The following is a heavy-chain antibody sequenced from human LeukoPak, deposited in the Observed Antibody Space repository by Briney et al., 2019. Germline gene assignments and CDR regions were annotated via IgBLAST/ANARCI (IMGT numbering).Heavy chain of an antibody. Sequence: SQTLSLTCAISGDSVSINSAAWNWIRQSPSRGLEWLGRTYYRSKWYNDYAVSVKSRITINPDTSKNQFSLQLNSVTPEDTAVYYCARALGSGSSFYYYYYGMDVWGQGTTVTVSS. CDR3: ARALGSGSSFYYYYYGMDV. CDR2: TYYRSKWYN. V-gene: IGHV6-1*01. CDR1: GDSVSINSAA. J-gene: IGHJ6*02. D-gene: IGHD1-26*01.